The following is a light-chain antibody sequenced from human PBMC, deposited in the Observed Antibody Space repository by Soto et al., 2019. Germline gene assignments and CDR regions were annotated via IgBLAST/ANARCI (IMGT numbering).Light chain of an antibody. CDR2: DVT. Sequence: QSALTQPRSVSGSPGQSVTISCTGTSSDVGGYNYVSWYQQHPGKAPKLVIYDVTKRPSGVLDRFSGSKSGNTASLTISGLQAEDEADYYCCSYAGSYTYVFGTGTKVTVL. V-gene: IGLV2-11*01. CDR1: SSDVGGYNY. J-gene: IGLJ1*01. CDR3: CSYAGSYTYV.